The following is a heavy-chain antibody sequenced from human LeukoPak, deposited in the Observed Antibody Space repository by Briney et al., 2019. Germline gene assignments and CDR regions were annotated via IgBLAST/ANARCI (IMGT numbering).Heavy chain of an antibody. CDR1: GGSISSGSYY. CDR2: IYTSGST. D-gene: IGHD3-22*01. CDR3: ARDVGDSSGYTTSDY. V-gene: IGHV4-61*02. J-gene: IGHJ4*02. Sequence: SETLSLTCTVSGGSISSGSYYWSWIRQPAGKGLEWIGRIYTSGSTNYNPSLKSRVTISVDTSKNQFSLKLSSVTAADTAVYYCARDVGDSSGYTTSDYWGQGTLVTVSS.